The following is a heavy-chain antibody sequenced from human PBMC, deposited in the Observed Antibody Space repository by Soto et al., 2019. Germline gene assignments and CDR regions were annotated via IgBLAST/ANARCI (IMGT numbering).Heavy chain of an antibody. V-gene: IGHV3-72*01. CDR2: SRNKADSYTT. CDR1: GFSFSDHY. Sequence: EVQLVESGGGLVQPGGSLRLSCAASGFSFSDHYMDWVRQAPGKGLEWVGRSRNKADSYTTQYAASLEGRFSITRDDSQNLPFLQMHSLKTEDTAVYYCARLGRDGSGRYGLSDFYYGMDVWGQGTTVTVSS. CDR3: ARLGRDGSGRYGLSDFYYGMDV. J-gene: IGHJ6*02. D-gene: IGHD3-10*01.